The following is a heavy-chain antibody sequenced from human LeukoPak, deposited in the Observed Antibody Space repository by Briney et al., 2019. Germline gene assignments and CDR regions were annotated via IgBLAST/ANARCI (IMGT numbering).Heavy chain of an antibody. Sequence: GGSLRLSCAASGFTFSSYGMHWVRQAPGKGLEWVAVISYDGSNKYYADSVKGRFTISRDNSKNTLYLQMNSLRAEDTALYYCAKDTLSRYCSGGSCPPSYYYYGMDVWGQGTTVTVSS. V-gene: IGHV3-30*18. CDR1: GFTFSSYG. D-gene: IGHD2-15*01. CDR3: AKDTLSRYCSGGSCPPSYYYYGMDV. CDR2: ISYDGSNK. J-gene: IGHJ6*02.